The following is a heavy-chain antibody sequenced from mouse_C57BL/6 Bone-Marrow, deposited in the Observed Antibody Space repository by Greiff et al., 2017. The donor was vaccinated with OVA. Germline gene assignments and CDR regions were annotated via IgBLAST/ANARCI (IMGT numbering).Heavy chain of an antibody. J-gene: IGHJ4*01. CDR3: ARLWEAMDY. Sequence: QVQLQQPGAELVIPGASVKLSCKASGYTFTSYWMHWVKQRPGQGLEWIGEIDPSDSYTNYNQKFKGKSTLTVDKSSSTAYMQLSSLTSEDSAVYYCARLWEAMDYWGQGTSVTVSS. CDR2: IDPSDSYT. V-gene: IGHV1-69*01. D-gene: IGHD4-1*01. CDR1: GYTFTSYW.